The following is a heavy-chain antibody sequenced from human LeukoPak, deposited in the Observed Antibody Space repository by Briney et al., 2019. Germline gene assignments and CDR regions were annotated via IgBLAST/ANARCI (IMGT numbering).Heavy chain of an antibody. V-gene: IGHV3-30-3*01. Sequence: GGSLRLSCAASGFTFSSYAMQWVRQAPGKGLEWVAVISYDGSNKYYADSVKGRLTISRDNSKNTLYLQMNSLRAEDTAVYYCARGPPVLRFLEWLLDYWGQGTLVTVSS. CDR1: GFTFSSYA. CDR3: ARGPPVLRFLEWLLDY. D-gene: IGHD3-3*01. J-gene: IGHJ4*02. CDR2: ISYDGSNK.